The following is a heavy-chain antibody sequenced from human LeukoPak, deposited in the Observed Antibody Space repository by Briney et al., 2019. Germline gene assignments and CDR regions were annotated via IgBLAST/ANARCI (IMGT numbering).Heavy chain of an antibody. CDR1: GYTLTELS. Sequence: ASVKVSCKVSGYTLTELSMHWVRQAPGKGLEWMGGFDPEDGETIYAQEFQGRVTMTEDTSTDTAYMELSSLRSEDTAVYYCATVSSGSYRYFDYWGQGTLVTVSS. V-gene: IGHV1-24*01. CDR3: ATVSSGSYRYFDY. D-gene: IGHD1-26*01. CDR2: FDPEDGET. J-gene: IGHJ4*02.